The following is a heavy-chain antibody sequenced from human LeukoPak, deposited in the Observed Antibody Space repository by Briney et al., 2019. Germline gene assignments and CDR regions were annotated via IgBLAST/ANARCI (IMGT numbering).Heavy chain of an antibody. CDR3: ARRVRSADYRLDY. V-gene: IGHV4-34*01. D-gene: IGHD4-11*01. Sequence: GSLRLSCAASGFTFSTYWMSWVRQAPGKSLEWVGEISPSGNTQYNPSLKSRVTISLDASKSQFYLKLNSVTAADTAVYYCARRVRSADYRLDYWGQGTLVTVSS. J-gene: IGHJ4*02. CDR2: ISPSGNT. CDR1: GFTFSTYW.